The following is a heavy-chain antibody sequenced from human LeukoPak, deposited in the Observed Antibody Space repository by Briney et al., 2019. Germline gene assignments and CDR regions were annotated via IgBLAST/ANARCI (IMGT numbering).Heavy chain of an antibody. Sequence: SETLSLTCTVSGGSISSSSYYWGWIRQPPGKGLEWIGSIYYSGSTYYNPSLKSRVTISVDTSKNQFSLKLSSVTAADTAVYYFARLLGYCSSTSCSDAFDIWGQGTMVTVSS. CDR1: GGSISSSSYY. CDR2: IYYSGST. CDR3: ARLLGYCSSTSCSDAFDI. D-gene: IGHD2-2*01. V-gene: IGHV4-39*07. J-gene: IGHJ3*02.